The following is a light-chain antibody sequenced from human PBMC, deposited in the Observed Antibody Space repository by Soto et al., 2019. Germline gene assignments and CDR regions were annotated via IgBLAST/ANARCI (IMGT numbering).Light chain of an antibody. V-gene: IGKV1-9*01. CDR3: QQRSNWPGT. Sequence: DIQLTQSPSFMSASLGDRVTITCRASQGIGSYLAWYQQKPGKAPRLLIYAASTLQSGVPSRFSGSGSDTEFTLTISSLQPEDFATYYCQQRSNWPGTFGQGTKVDIK. CDR1: QGIGSY. CDR2: AAS. J-gene: IGKJ1*01.